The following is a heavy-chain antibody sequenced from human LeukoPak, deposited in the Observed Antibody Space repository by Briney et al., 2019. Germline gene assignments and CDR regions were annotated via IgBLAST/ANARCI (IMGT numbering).Heavy chain of an antibody. CDR2: ISSSSSYT. CDR1: GFTFSDYY. Sequence: GGSLRLSCAASGFTFSDYYMSWIRQAPGKGLEWVSYISSSSSYTNYADSVKGRFTISRDNAKKSLYLQMNSLRAEDTAVYYCARDIVSMADYWGQGTLVTVSS. J-gene: IGHJ4*02. D-gene: IGHD4/OR15-4a*01. V-gene: IGHV3-11*06. CDR3: ARDIVSMADY.